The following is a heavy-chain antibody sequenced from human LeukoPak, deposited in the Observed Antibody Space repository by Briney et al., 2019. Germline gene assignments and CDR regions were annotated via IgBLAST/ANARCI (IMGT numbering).Heavy chain of an antibody. CDR3: ARDPNGDYIGAFDF. Sequence: PGGSLRLSCAASGFTFNNYAMMSVRQAQGQGLEWVSAITGGGRTYYADSVKGRFTISRDNSKNTLYLQMNSLRAEDTALYFCARDPNGDYIGAFDFLGQGTVVTVSS. CDR2: ITGGGRT. CDR1: GFTFNNYA. V-gene: IGHV3-23*01. D-gene: IGHD4-17*01. J-gene: IGHJ3*01.